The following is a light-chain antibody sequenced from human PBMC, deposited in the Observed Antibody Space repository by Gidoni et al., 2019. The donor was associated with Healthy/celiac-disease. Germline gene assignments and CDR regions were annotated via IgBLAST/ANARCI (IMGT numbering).Light chain of an antibody. CDR3: QQSYSTPCS. J-gene: IGKJ2*04. CDR1: QSITSY. CDR2: AAS. Sequence: IQLPQSPSSLSASVGDRVTITCRASQSITSYLNWYQQKPAKAPKLLIYAASSLQSGVPSRFSGSGSGTDFTLTISSLQPEDFATYYWQQSYSTPCSVXXXTKLEIK. V-gene: IGKV1-39*01.